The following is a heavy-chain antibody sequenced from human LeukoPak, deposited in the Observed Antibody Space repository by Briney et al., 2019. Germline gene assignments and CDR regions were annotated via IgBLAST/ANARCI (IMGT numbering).Heavy chain of an antibody. D-gene: IGHD3-10*01. V-gene: IGHV4-39*07. J-gene: IGHJ5*02. CDR3: ARGGRGRNWFDP. CDR2: IYYSGST. CDR1: GGSISSSSYY. Sequence: PSETLSLTCTVSGGSISSSSYYWGWIRQPPGKGLEWIGSIYYSGSTYYNPSPKSRVTISVDTSENQFSLKLTSVTAADTAVYYCARGGRGRNWFDPWGQGTLVTVSS.